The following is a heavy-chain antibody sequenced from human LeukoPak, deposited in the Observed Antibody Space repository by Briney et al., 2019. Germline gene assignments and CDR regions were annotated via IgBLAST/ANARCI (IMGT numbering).Heavy chain of an antibody. J-gene: IGHJ6*04. D-gene: IGHD1-1*01. CDR3: ARVKNGGTTLGMDV. Sequence: ASVRVSCKASGYTFTGYYMHWVRQAPGQGLEWMGWINPNSGGTNYAQKFQGRVTMTRDTSISTAYMELSRPRSDDTAVYYCARVKNGGTTLGMDVWGKGTTVTVSS. CDR1: GYTFTGYY. V-gene: IGHV1-2*02. CDR2: INPNSGGT.